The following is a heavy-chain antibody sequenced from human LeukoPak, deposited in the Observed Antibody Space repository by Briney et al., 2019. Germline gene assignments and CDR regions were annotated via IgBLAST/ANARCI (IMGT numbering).Heavy chain of an antibody. V-gene: IGHV3-7*01. CDR3: ARAPWAGDYGYGSFDY. Sequence: GGSLRLSCAASEFSFSNYWMTWVRQDPGKGLEWVANIKQDGSEQYYVDSVKGRFTISRDNAKYSLYLQMHSLRAEDTAVYYCARAPWAGDYGYGSFDYWGRGTLVTVSS. J-gene: IGHJ4*02. CDR1: EFSFSNYW. D-gene: IGHD4-17*01. CDR2: IKQDGSEQ.